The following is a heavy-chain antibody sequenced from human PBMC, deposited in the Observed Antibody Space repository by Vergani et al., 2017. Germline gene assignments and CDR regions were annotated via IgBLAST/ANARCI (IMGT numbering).Heavy chain of an antibody. CDR2: IYYSGST. CDR3: ASRGSGMAAPGQWFDP. V-gene: IGHV4-59*12. CDR1: GGPISSYY. D-gene: IGHD6-13*01. J-gene: IGHJ5*02. Sequence: QVQLQESGPGLVKPSETLSLTCTVSGGPISSYYWSWIRQPPGKGLGWIGYIYYSGSTNDNPSPKSRVTIPVDTSKNQFSLRLSAVTAADTAVYYCASRGSGMAAPGQWFDPWGQGTLVTVSS.